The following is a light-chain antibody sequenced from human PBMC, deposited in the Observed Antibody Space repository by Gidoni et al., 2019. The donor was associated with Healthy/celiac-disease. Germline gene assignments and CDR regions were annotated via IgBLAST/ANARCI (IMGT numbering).Light chain of an antibody. J-gene: IGKJ5*01. Sequence: EIVLTQSPGTLSLSPGDRATLPCRASQSVSSSYLAWYPQKPGQAPRLLIYGASSRATGIPDRFSGSGSGTDFTLTISRLEPEDFAVYYCQQYGSSRITFXQXTRLEIK. CDR2: GAS. CDR3: QQYGSSRIT. CDR1: QSVSSSY. V-gene: IGKV3-20*01.